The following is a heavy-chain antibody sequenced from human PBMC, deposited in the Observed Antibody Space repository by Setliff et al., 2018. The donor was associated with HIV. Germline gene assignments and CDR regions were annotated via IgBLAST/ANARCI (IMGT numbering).Heavy chain of an antibody. J-gene: IGHJ3*02. CDR1: GGSISSLSYY. V-gene: IGHV4-39*07. CDR3: ARRWGDILNGPDAFDI. D-gene: IGHD3-9*01. CDR2: IYYSGTS. Sequence: PSETLSLTCDVSGGSISSLSYYWGWIRQSPGKGLEWIGSIYYSGTSYYNPSLKSRVTISIDTSKNQFSVKLSSVTAADTAMYYCARRWGDILNGPDAFDIWGQGTRVTVSS.